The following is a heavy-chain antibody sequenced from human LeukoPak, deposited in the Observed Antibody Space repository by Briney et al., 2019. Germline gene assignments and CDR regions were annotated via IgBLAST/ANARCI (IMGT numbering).Heavy chain of an antibody. D-gene: IGHD2-15*01. Sequence: ASVKVSCKASGGTFSSYDISWVRQAPGQGLEWMGRIIPILGIANYAQKFQGRVTITADKSTSTAYMELSSLRSEDTAVYYCARGEAGVAADYWGQGTLVTVSS. V-gene: IGHV1-69*04. CDR2: IIPILGIA. CDR3: ARGEAGVAADY. J-gene: IGHJ4*02. CDR1: GGTFSSYD.